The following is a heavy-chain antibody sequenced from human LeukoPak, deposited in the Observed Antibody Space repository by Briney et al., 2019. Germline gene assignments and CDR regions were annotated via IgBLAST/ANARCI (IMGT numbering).Heavy chain of an antibody. D-gene: IGHD5-12*01. CDR2: IHDDGST. J-gene: IGHJ4*02. CDR3: AREENHIVTTSYYFDH. CDR1: GFTVRTNY. V-gene: IGHV3-53*01. Sequence: GGSLRLSCAASGFTVRTNYMSWVRQAPGKGLEWVSLIHDDGSTYYTDSVKGRFTISRDNSKNTLYLQMNSLRAEDTAAYYCAREENHIVTTSYYFDHWGQGTLVTVSS.